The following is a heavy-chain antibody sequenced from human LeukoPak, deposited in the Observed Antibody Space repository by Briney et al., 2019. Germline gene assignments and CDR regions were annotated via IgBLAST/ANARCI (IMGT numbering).Heavy chain of an antibody. Sequence: PGGSLRLSCAASGFTFSSYEMNWVRQAPGKGLEWVSYISSSSSTIYYADSVKGRFTISRDNAKNSLYLQMNSLRDEDTAVYYCARDPCSGGRCYYLIDYWGQGTLVTVSS. J-gene: IGHJ4*02. CDR2: ISSSSSTI. CDR1: GFTFSSYE. D-gene: IGHD2-15*01. CDR3: ARDPCSGGRCYYLIDY. V-gene: IGHV3-48*03.